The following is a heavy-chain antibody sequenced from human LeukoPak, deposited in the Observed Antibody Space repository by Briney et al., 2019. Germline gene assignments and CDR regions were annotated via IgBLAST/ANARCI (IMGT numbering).Heavy chain of an antibody. V-gene: IGHV4-59*01. Sequence: PSETLSLTCTVSGASISTSYWYWIRQPPGKGLEWIGYIHYSGDINYKPSLKSRVTISAYTSKNQLSLKLSSVTAADTAVYYCARVGCSGGSCYPDYWGQGTLVTVSS. CDR2: IHYSGDI. J-gene: IGHJ4*02. CDR1: GASISTSY. D-gene: IGHD2-15*01. CDR3: ARVGCSGGSCYPDY.